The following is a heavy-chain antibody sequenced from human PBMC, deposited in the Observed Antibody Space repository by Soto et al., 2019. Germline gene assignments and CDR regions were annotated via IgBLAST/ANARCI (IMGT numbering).Heavy chain of an antibody. Sequence: GGSLRLSCAASGFTFSSYGMHWVRQAPGKGLEWVAVISYDGSNKHYADSVKGRFTISRDNYKNTLHLQMNSLRDEDTAVYYCAKDIQLSVPGGMDVWGQGTTVTVSS. CDR1: GFTFSSYG. J-gene: IGHJ6*02. CDR3: AKDIQLSVPGGMDV. V-gene: IGHV3-30*18. D-gene: IGHD5-18*01. CDR2: ISYDGSNK.